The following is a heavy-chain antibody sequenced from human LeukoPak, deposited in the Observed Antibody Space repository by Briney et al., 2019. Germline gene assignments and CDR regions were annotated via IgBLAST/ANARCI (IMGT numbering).Heavy chain of an antibody. V-gene: IGHV3-33*01. J-gene: IGHJ5*02. Sequence: GGSLRLSCAASGFTFNTYGIHWARQAPGRGLEWVAVIWYDGSQKYYAESVKGRFTISRDNSKNMVYLQMNSLRVEDTAVYYCAREELRDIGGRDVNWFDPWGQGTLVTVSS. CDR2: IWYDGSQK. CDR1: GFTFNTYG. CDR3: AREELRDIGGRDVNWFDP. D-gene: IGHD2-15*01.